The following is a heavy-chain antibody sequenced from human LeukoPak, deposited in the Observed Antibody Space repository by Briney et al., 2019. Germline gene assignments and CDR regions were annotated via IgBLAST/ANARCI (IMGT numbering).Heavy chain of an antibody. D-gene: IGHD3-10*01. CDR3: ARDEMVRGYDY. CDR2: ISSSSSYI. Sequence: GGSLRLPCAASGFTFSSYSMNWVRQAPGKGLEWVSSISSSSSYIYYADSVKGRFTISRDNAKNSLYLQMNSLRAEDTAVYYCARDEMVRGYDYWGQGTLVTVSS. J-gene: IGHJ4*02. CDR1: GFTFSSYS. V-gene: IGHV3-21*01.